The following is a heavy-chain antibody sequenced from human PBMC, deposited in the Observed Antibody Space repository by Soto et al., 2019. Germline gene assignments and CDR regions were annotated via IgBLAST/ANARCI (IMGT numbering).Heavy chain of an antibody. CDR3: AKNPGYYYDSTGYHFDY. V-gene: IGHV3-23*01. J-gene: IGHJ4*02. CDR1: EFTFSNYA. D-gene: IGHD3-22*01. CDR2: ISYGGGTT. Sequence: GGSLRLSCAASEFTFSNYAMSWVRQAPGKGLEWVSAISYGGGTTYYADSVKGRFTTSRGNSKNTLYLQMNSLRAEDTALYYCAKNPGYYYDSTGYHFDYWGQGTLVTVS.